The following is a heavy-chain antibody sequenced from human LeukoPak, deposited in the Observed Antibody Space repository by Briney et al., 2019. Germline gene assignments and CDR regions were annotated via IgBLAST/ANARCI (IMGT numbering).Heavy chain of an antibody. CDR1: GGSFSGYY. Sequence: SETLSLTCAVYGGSFSGYYWSWIRQPPGKGLEWIGEINHSGSTNYNPSLKSRVTISVDTSKNQFSLKLSSVTAADTAVYYCARALPIVVVIATAYFDYWRQGTLVTVSS. D-gene: IGHD2-21*01. J-gene: IGHJ4*02. V-gene: IGHV4-34*01. CDR3: ARALPIVVVIATAYFDY. CDR2: INHSGST.